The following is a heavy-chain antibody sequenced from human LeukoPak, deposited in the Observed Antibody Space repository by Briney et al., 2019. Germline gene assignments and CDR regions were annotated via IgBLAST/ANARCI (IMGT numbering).Heavy chain of an antibody. D-gene: IGHD5-18*01. Sequence: GASVKVSCKXSGYTLTELSMHWVRQAPGQGLEWMGWISAYNGNTNYAQKLQGRVTMTTDTSTSTAYMELRSLRSDDTAVYYCARVGGSGYSYGSLGNWFDPWGQGTLVTVSS. V-gene: IGHV1-18*01. CDR3: ARVGGSGYSYGSLGNWFDP. CDR2: ISAYNGNT. CDR1: GYTLTELS. J-gene: IGHJ5*02.